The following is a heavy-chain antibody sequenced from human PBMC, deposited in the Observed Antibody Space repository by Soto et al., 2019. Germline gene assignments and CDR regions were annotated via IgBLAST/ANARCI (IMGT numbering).Heavy chain of an antibody. CDR3: ARDSRGSSGLAEY. CDR2: IYHSGST. CDR1: GGSISSSNW. J-gene: IGHJ4*02. V-gene: IGHV4-4*02. D-gene: IGHD6-19*01. Sequence: QVQLQESGPGLVKPSGTLSLTCAVSGGSISSSNWWSWVRQPPGKGLEWIGEIYHSGSTNYNPSLKIRVTISVDKSNTQFSLQLSSVTAADTAVYYCARDSRGSSGLAEYWGQGTLVTVSS.